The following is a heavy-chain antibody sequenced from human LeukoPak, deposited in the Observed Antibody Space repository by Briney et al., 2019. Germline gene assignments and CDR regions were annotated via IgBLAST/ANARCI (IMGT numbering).Heavy chain of an antibody. J-gene: IGHJ4*02. Sequence: HPGGSLRLSCAASGFTVSSNYMSWVRQAPGKGLEWVAFIRYDGSKKYYADSVKGRFTISRDNSKNTLYLQMNSLRAEDTAVYYCAKDPLHLYDFWSGYYPLDYWGQGTLVTVSS. V-gene: IGHV3-30*02. D-gene: IGHD3-3*01. CDR3: AKDPLHLYDFWSGYYPLDY. CDR2: IRYDGSKK. CDR1: GFTVSSNY.